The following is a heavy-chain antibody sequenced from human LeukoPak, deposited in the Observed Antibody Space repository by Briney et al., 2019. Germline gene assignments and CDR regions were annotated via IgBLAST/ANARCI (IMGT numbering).Heavy chain of an antibody. CDR1: GGSVSNGSHS. CDR2: VYQVGNT. CDR3: ARGGGAYSVYFDS. Sequence: SETLSLTCAVSGGSVSNGSHSWSWIRQPPGRGPEWIGFVYQVGNTYYNPSLESRVTISLDESMNRLSLTLTSVTAADTAVYFCARGGGAYSVYFDSWGQGSLVTVSS. D-gene: IGHD4-11*01. J-gene: IGHJ4*02. V-gene: IGHV4-30-2*01.